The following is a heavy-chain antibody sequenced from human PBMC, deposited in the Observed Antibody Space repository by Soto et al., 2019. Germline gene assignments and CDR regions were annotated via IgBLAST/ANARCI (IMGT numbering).Heavy chain of an antibody. CDR3: ERVGIADRQGFWVDP. Sequence: SVKVSCKASGYTFTSYGISWVRQAPGQGLEWMGWISAYNGNTNYAQKLQGRVTMTTDTSTSTAYMELRSLRSDDTAVYYCERVGIADRQGFWVDPWGQGTLVTVSS. D-gene: IGHD6-6*01. CDR1: GYTFTSYG. J-gene: IGHJ5*02. V-gene: IGHV1-18*04. CDR2: ISAYNGNT.